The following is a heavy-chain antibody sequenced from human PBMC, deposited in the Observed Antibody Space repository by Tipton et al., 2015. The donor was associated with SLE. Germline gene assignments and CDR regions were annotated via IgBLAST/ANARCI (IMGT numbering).Heavy chain of an antibody. J-gene: IGHJ4*02. CDR1: GFTLSSYE. V-gene: IGHV3-48*03. D-gene: IGHD4-17*01. CDR2: ISSSGSTI. CDR3: ARGPIYGDYYFDY. Sequence: SLRLSCAASGFTLSSYEMNWVRQAPGKGLEWVSYISSSGSTIYYADSVKGRFTISRDNAKNSLYLQMNSLRAEDTAVYYCARGPIYGDYYFDYWGQGTLVTVSS.